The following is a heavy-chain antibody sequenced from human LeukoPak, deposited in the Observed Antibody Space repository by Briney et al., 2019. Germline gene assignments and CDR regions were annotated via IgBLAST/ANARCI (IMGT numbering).Heavy chain of an antibody. Sequence: ASVKVSCKTSGYTFIAYYLHWVRQAPGQGLEWMGQLNPGPGGTLYAQKFQGRVTMTRDMSMTAAYMELTELRSDDTAVYYCAAQRDPRPFDHWGQGTLVTVSP. V-gene: IGHV1-2*06. CDR3: AAQRDPRPFDH. J-gene: IGHJ4*02. D-gene: IGHD5-24*01. CDR2: LNPGPGGT. CDR1: GYTFIAYY.